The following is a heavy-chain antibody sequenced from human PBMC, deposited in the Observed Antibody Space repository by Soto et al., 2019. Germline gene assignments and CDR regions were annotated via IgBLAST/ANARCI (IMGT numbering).Heavy chain of an antibody. V-gene: IGHV1-2*02. CDR3: AKDLNRYPDYCLDP. CDR1: GLCLGGYS. J-gene: IGHJ5*02. CDR2: INAHSGGT. Sequence: GLCLGGYSLDGRREAPGQGLEWMGWINAHSGGTEYAQKFRDRVTLTRDTSIDTAYLKFTSLTSDDTAVYYCAKDLNRYPDYCLDPLGQGTQAPVSS. D-gene: IGHD3-3*01.